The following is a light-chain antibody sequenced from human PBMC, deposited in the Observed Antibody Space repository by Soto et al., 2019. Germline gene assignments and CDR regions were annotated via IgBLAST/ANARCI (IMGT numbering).Light chain of an antibody. Sequence: QSVLTQPRSVSGAPGQRVTISCTGSSSNIGAGYDVHWYQQLPGTAPKLLIYGNSNRPSGVPDRFSGSKSGTSASLAITGLQAEDEADSYCQSYDSSLSAHVVFGGGTKLTVL. CDR3: QSYDSSLSAHVV. V-gene: IGLV1-40*01. CDR2: GNS. J-gene: IGLJ2*01. CDR1: SSNIGAGYD.